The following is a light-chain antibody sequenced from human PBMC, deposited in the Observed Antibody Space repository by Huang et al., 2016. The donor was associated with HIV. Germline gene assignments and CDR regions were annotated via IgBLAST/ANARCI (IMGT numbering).Light chain of an antibody. Sequence: DVVMTQSPLSLPVTLGQPASISCRSSQSLVYSDGNTYLNWFQQRPGQSPRRLIYKASNRDSGVPDRFSGSGSGTDFTLKISRVEAEEVGVYYCMQSTHPATFGQGTKLEIK. V-gene: IGKV2-30*01. CDR3: MQSTHPAT. CDR1: QSLVYSDGNTY. J-gene: IGKJ2*01. CDR2: KAS.